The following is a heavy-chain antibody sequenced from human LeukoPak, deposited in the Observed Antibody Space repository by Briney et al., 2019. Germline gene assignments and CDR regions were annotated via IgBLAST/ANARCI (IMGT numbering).Heavy chain of an antibody. D-gene: IGHD3-10*01. CDR3: AKVITMVRGVPHYYGMDV. CDR2: ISYDGSNK. J-gene: IGHJ6*02. Sequence: GGSLRLSCAASGFTFSSYGMHWVRQAPGKGLEWVAVISYDGSNKYYADSVKGRFTISRDNSKNTLYLQMSSLRAEDTAVYYCAKVITMVRGVPHYYGMDVWGQGTTVTVSS. CDR1: GFTFSSYG. V-gene: IGHV3-30*18.